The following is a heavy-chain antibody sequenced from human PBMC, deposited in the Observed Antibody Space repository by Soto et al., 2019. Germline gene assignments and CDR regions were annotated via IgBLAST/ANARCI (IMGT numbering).Heavy chain of an antibody. CDR2: ISGSGGST. CDR3: AKGVYGSGIRADY. Sequence: EVQLLESGGGLVQPGGSLRLSCAASGFTFSSNAMSWVRQAPGKGLEWVSAISGSGGSTYYADSVKGRFTISRDNSKNTLYLQMNSLRAEDTAVYYCAKGVYGSGIRADYWGQGTLVTVSS. V-gene: IGHV3-23*01. D-gene: IGHD3-10*01. CDR1: GFTFSSNA. J-gene: IGHJ4*02.